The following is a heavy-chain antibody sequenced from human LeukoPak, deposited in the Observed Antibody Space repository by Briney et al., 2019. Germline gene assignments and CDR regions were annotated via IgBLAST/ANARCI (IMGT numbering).Heavy chain of an antibody. J-gene: IGHJ4*02. CDR1: GFTFSSYW. CDR2: IKQDGSEK. CDR3: ARPVKLYYYDSSGHLDY. D-gene: IGHD3-22*01. Sequence: GGSLRLSCAASGFTFSSYWMSWVRQAPGKGLEWVANIKQDGSEKYYVDSVEGRFTISRDNAKNSRYLQMNSLRAEDTAVYYCARPVKLYYYDSSGHLDYWGQGTLVTVSS. V-gene: IGHV3-7*01.